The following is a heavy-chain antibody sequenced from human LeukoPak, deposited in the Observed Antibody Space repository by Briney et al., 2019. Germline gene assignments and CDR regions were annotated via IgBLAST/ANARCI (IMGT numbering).Heavy chain of an antibody. CDR1: GFTFSSYS. CDR2: ISSSSSYI. V-gene: IGHV3-21*01. D-gene: IGHD2-15*01. Sequence: PGGSLRLSCAASGFTFSSYSMNWVRQAPGKGLEWVSSISSSSSYIYYADSVKGRFTISRDNAKNSLYLQMNSLRAEDTAVYYCARDPYCSGGSCYGAYFDYWGQGTLVTVSS. J-gene: IGHJ4*02. CDR3: ARDPYCSGGSCYGAYFDY.